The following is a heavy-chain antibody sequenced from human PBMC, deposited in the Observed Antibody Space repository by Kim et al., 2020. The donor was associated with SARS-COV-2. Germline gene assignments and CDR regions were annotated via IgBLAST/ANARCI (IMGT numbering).Heavy chain of an antibody. V-gene: IGHV3-23*01. CDR1: GFTFSSYA. CDR3: AKLLLDSSGYYVGY. Sequence: GGSLRLSCAASGFTFSSYAMSWVRQAPGKGLEWVSAISGSGGSTYYADSVKGRFTISRDNSKNTLYLQMNSLRAEDTAVYYCAKLLLDSSGYYVGYWGQGTLVTVSS. CDR2: ISGSGGST. J-gene: IGHJ4*02. D-gene: IGHD3-22*01.